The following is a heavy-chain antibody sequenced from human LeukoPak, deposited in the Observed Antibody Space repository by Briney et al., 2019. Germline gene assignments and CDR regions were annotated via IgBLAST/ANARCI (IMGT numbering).Heavy chain of an antibody. CDR3: AKAANYDILTGYYLDY. CDR1: GFTFSSYE. D-gene: IGHD3-9*01. V-gene: IGHV3-48*03. J-gene: IGHJ4*02. Sequence: GGSLRLSCAASGFTFSSYEMNWVRQAPGKGLEWVSYISSSGSTIYYADSVKGRFTISRDNSKNTLYLQMNNLRAEDTAIYYCAKAANYDILTGYYLDYWGQGTLVTVSS. CDR2: ISSSGSTI.